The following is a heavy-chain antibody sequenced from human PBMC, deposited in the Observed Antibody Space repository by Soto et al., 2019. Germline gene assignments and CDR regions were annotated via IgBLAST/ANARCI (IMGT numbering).Heavy chain of an antibody. CDR3: AKDISPGQGYRIFDY. CDR1: GFTFSSFA. CDR2: LSGSGDNT. Sequence: QAGGSLRLSCAVSGFTFSSFATSWVRQAPGKGLEWVSLLSGSGDNTYYADSVKGRFTISRDNSKSTLYLQMDSLRAEDTAIYYCAKDISPGQGYRIFDYWGQGTQVTVSS. D-gene: IGHD5-18*01. J-gene: IGHJ4*02. V-gene: IGHV3-23*01.